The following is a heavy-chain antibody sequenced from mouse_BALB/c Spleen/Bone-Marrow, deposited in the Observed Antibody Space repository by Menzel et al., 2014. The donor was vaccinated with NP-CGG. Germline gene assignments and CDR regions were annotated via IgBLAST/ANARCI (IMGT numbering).Heavy chain of an antibody. J-gene: IGHJ3*01. D-gene: IGHD1-2*01. V-gene: IGHV1S29*02. CDR3: ARRFITTVAWFAY. CDR1: GYTFTDYN. Sequence: VQLQQSGPELVKPGASVKTSYKASGYTFTDYNMHWVKQSHGKSLEWIGYIYPYNGGTGYNQKFKSKATLTVDNSSSTAYMELRSLTSEDSAVYYCARRFITTVAWFAYWGQGTLVTVSA. CDR2: IYPYNGGT.